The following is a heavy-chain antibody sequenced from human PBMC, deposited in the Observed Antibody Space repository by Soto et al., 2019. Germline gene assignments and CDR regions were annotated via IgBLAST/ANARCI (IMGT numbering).Heavy chain of an antibody. CDR2: ISYDGSNK. D-gene: IGHD6-6*01. Sequence: PGGSLRLSCAASGFTLSSYGMHWVRQAPGKGLEWVAVISYDGSNKYYADSVKGRFTISRDNSKNTLYLQMNSLRAEDTAVYYCAKDLPFYSSSSRFHYYYGMEVWGQGTTVTVSS. V-gene: IGHV3-30*18. J-gene: IGHJ6*02. CDR1: GFTLSSYG. CDR3: AKDLPFYSSSSRFHYYYGMEV.